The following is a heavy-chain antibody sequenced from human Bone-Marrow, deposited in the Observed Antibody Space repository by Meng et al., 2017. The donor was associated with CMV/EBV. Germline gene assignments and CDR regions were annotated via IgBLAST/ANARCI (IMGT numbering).Heavy chain of an antibody. V-gene: IGHV3-23*01. Sequence: GESLKISCAASGFTFSSYEMNWVRQAPGKGLEWVSGISSGSGDSTNYADSVKGRFTISRDNSRNTLLLQMNSLRAEETAMYYCAKDIVSGHTTPDNFDIWGQGTMVTVSS. CDR2: ISSGSGDST. CDR3: AKDIVSGHTTPDNFDI. CDR1: GFTFSSYE. J-gene: IGHJ3*02. D-gene: IGHD2/OR15-2a*01.